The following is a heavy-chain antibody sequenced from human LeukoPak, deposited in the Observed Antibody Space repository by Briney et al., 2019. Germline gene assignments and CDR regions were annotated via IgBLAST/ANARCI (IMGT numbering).Heavy chain of an antibody. CDR1: GYTLTELS. CDR2: FDPEDGET. CDR3: ATQIDSSDAFDI. Sequence: GASVKVSXKVSGYTLTELSMHWLRQAPGKGLEWMGGFDPEDGETIYAQKFQGRVTMTEDTSTDTAYMELSSLRSEDTAVYYCATQIDSSDAFDIWGQGTMVTVSS. D-gene: IGHD3-22*01. J-gene: IGHJ3*02. V-gene: IGHV1-24*01.